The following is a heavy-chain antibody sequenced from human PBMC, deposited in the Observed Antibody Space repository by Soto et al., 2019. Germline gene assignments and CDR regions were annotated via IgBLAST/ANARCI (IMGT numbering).Heavy chain of an antibody. D-gene: IGHD3-16*02. Sequence: GGSLRLSCAASGFTFSSYGMHWVRQAPGKGLEWVAVISYDGSNKYYADSVKGRFTISGDNSKNTLYLQMNSLRAEDTAVYYCAKDGALRLGELSTFDYWGQGTLVTVSS. CDR2: ISYDGSNK. J-gene: IGHJ4*02. CDR1: GFTFSSYG. CDR3: AKDGALRLGELSTFDY. V-gene: IGHV3-30*18.